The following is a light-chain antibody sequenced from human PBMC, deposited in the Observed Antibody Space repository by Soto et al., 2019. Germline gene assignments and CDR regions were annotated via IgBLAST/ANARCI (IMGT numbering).Light chain of an antibody. V-gene: IGKV4-1*01. J-gene: IGKJ5*01. CDR3: QQYYSITIT. CDR1: QSVLYSSDNKNY. Sequence: DIVLTQSPDCLAVSLGERATINCKSSQSVLYSSDNKNYLTWYQQKPGQPPKLLIYWASTRESGVPDRFSGSGSGTDFTLTIRSLQADDVAVYYCQQYYSITITFGQGTRLEIK. CDR2: WAS.